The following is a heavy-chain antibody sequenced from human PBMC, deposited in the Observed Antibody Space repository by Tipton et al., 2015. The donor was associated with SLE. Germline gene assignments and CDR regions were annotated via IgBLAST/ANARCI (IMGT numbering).Heavy chain of an antibody. CDR2: IKSKNNDGTV. V-gene: IGHV3-15*01. D-gene: IGHD1-26*01. CDR1: GFTFTNAW. Sequence: SLRLSCAVSGFTFTNAWRIWVRQGPGKGLEWVGRIKSKNNDGTVEYAAPVKDRFTISRDDSKNTLFLQMNSLKSEDTAVYFCTTVSLDGSYSAEYFHHWGQGTLVIVSS. CDR3: TTVSLDGSYSAEYFHH. J-gene: IGHJ1*01.